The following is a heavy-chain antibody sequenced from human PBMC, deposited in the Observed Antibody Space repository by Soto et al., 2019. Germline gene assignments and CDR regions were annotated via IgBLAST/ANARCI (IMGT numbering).Heavy chain of an antibody. J-gene: IGHJ4*02. V-gene: IGHV3-23*01. CDR1: GFTFSSYA. Sequence: LRLSCAASGFTFSSYAMSWVRQAPGKGLEWVSAISGSGGSTYYADSVKGRFTISRDNSKNTLYLQMNSLRAEDTAVYYCAKDRGIAAAGTARSGFDYWGQGTLVTVSS. D-gene: IGHD6-13*01. CDR2: ISGSGGST. CDR3: AKDRGIAAAGTARSGFDY.